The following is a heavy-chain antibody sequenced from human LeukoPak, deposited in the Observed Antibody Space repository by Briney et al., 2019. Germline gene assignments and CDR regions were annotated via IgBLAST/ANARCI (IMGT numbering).Heavy chain of an antibody. CDR3: AKGDFWTGVGEFFHP. CDR2: IRYDGSQK. CDR1: GFTFSSYG. Sequence: PGGSLRLSCAASGFTFSSYGMFWVRQAPGRGLQWVGVIRYDGSQKHYADSVLGCFTISKDNSKDNLFLLMNSLTVEDTAVYYCAKGDFWTGVGEFFHPWGQGTLVTVSS. V-gene: IGHV3-30*02. D-gene: IGHD3/OR15-3a*01. J-gene: IGHJ1*01.